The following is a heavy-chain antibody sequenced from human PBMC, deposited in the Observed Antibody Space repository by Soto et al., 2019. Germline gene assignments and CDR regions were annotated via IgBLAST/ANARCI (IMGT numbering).Heavy chain of an antibody. D-gene: IGHD6-13*01. V-gene: IGHV3-74*01. CDR3: ARDSIAAAGIYYYGMDV. Sequence: GGSLRLSCAASGSTFSSYWMHWVRQAPGKGLVWVSRINSDGSSTSYADSVKGRFTISRDNAKNTLYLQMNSLRAEDTAVYYCARDSIAAAGIYYYGMDVWGQGTTVTVSS. J-gene: IGHJ6*02. CDR2: INSDGSST. CDR1: GSTFSSYW.